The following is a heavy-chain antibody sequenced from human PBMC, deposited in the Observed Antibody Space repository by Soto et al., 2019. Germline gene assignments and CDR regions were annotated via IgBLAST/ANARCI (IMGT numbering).Heavy chain of an antibody. CDR1: GFSFSTYS. CDR3: AREETAWPLAYGLDV. Sequence: GGSLRLSCEASGFSFSTYSMHWVRQAPGKGLEWVSSIGRRSDIYYADSVKGRFTVSRDNAKNSVSLQMNSLRDEDTAVYYCAREETAWPLAYGLDVWGQGTTVTVSS. D-gene: IGHD2-21*02. CDR2: IGRRSDI. J-gene: IGHJ6*02. V-gene: IGHV3-21*01.